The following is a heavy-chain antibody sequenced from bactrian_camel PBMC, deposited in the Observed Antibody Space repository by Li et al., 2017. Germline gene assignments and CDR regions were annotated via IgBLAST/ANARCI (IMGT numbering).Heavy chain of an antibody. Sequence: VQLVESGGDSVQAGGTLRLSCVASGHTDSIDSLITMGWLRQAPGKEREGVAVIDRDGTTAYADSVKGRFTISRDDTKATLYLQMNSLKPEDTATYYCAAADRLGACGQNEYTYWGHGTQVTVS. CDR3: AAADRLGACGQNEYTY. CDR1: GHTDSIDSLIT. J-gene: IGHJ4*01. CDR2: IDRDGTT. V-gene: IGHV3S53*01.